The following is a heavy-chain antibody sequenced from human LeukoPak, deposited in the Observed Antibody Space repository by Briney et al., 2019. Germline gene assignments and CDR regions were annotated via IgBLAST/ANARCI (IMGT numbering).Heavy chain of an antibody. V-gene: IGHV4-4*02. J-gene: IGHJ5*02. CDR1: GGSNSSSNW. Sequence: SGTLSLTCAVSGGSNSSSNWWSWVRQPPGKGLEWIGEIYHSGSTNYNPSLKSRVTISVDKSKNQFSLKLSSVTAADTAVYSCAREGYSGYDRWFDPWGQGTLVTVSS. CDR3: AREGYSGYDRWFDP. CDR2: IYHSGST. D-gene: IGHD5-12*01.